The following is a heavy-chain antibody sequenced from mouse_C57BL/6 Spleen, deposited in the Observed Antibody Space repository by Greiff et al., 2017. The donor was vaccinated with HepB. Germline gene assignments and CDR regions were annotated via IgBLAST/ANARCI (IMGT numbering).Heavy chain of an antibody. CDR1: GFNIKDYY. CDR2: IDPEDGDT. CDR3: TLRSYAMDY. J-gene: IGHJ4*01. Sequence: EVKVEESGAELVRPGASVKLSCTASGFNIKDYYMHWVKQRPEQGLEWIGRIDPEDGDTEYAPKFQGKATMTADTSSNTAYLQLSSLTSEDTAVYYCTLRSYAMDYWGQGTSVTVSS. V-gene: IGHV14-1*01. D-gene: IGHD1-1*01.